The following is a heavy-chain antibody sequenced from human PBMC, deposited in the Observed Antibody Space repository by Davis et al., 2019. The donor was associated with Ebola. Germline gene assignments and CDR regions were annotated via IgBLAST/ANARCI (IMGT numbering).Heavy chain of an antibody. CDR3: ARDLRVTMVRGVIIEAFGMDV. J-gene: IGHJ6*02. V-gene: IGHV3-21*01. CDR1: GFTFSSYE. Sequence: LSLTCAASGFTFSSYEMNWVRQAPGKGLEWVSSISSSSSYIYYADSVKGRFTISRDNAKNSLYLQMNSLRAEDTAVYYCARDLRVTMVRGVIIEAFGMDVWGQGTTVTVSS. D-gene: IGHD3-10*01. CDR2: ISSSSSYI.